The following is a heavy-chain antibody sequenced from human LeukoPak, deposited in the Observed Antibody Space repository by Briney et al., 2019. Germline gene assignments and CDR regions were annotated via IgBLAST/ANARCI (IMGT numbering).Heavy chain of an antibody. CDR1: GFTFSGSA. V-gene: IGHV3-73*01. CDR2: LRSTANGYAT. J-gene: IGHJ4*02. CDR3: TANYYGSGSYADFDY. Sequence: GGALRLSSAASGFTFSGSALHWLRQASGKGLEWAVRLRSTANGYATAYAASVKGRFTISKDDSKNTAYLQMDSLKTEDTAVYYCTANYYGSGSYADFDYWGQGTLVTVSS. D-gene: IGHD3-10*01.